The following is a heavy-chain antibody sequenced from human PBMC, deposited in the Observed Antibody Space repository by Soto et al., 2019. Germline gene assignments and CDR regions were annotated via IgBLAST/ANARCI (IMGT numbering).Heavy chain of an antibody. CDR3: ARDLRLDS. J-gene: IGHJ4*02. D-gene: IGHD2-21*02. Sequence: QVQLQESGPGLVKPSQTLSLTCTVSGGSISSGGDYWNWIRQHPGKGLEWIAYIYYSGSTYYNPSLKRRVTISIDTSNNQFSLMLSSVTDAYTAVYYCARDLRLDSWGPGTLVTVSS. CDR1: GGSISSGGDY. V-gene: IGHV4-31*03. CDR2: IYYSGST.